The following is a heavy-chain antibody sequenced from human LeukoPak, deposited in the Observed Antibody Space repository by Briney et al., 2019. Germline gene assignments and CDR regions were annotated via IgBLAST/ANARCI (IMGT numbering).Heavy chain of an antibody. V-gene: IGHV3-21*04. CDR2: ISSSSSYI. CDR1: GFTFSSYS. Sequence: GGSLRLSCAASGFTFSSYSMNWVRQAPGKGLEWVSSISSSSSYIYYADSVKGRFTISRDNSKNTLYLQMNSLRAEDTAVYYCAKVGAPSIVEMATISLFDYWGQGTLVTVSS. J-gene: IGHJ4*02. CDR3: AKVGAPSIVEMATISLFDY. D-gene: IGHD5-24*01.